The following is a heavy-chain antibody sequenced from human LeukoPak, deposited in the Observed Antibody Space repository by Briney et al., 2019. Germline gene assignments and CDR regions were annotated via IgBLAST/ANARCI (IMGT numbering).Heavy chain of an antibody. CDR2: IYNSGST. J-gene: IGHJ4*02. Sequence: PSQTLSLTCTVSGGSISSGSYYWSWIRQPAGKGLEWIGRIYNSGSTKYNPPLKSRVTISLDTSKNQFSLELSSVTAADTAVYYCASQQHETGSLTFDYWGQGTLVTVSS. CDR1: GGSISSGSYY. CDR3: ASQQHETGSLTFDY. D-gene: IGHD6-13*01. V-gene: IGHV4-61*02.